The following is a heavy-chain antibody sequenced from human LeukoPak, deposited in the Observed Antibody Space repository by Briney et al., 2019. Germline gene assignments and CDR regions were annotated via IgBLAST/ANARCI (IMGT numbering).Heavy chain of an antibody. Sequence: SETLSLTCTVSGFTISSYYWSWIRQPPGKGLEWIGYIYYSGSTNYNPYLKSGGTTSVNTTTNNFSLKLSSVPAVGTAVYYCARGLTGLLWFGELLSNDYYYYVDVWGKGTTVTVSS. CDR1: GFTISSYY. CDR3: ARGLTGLLWFGELLSNDYYYYVDV. V-gene: IGHV4-59*01. CDR2: IYYSGST. D-gene: IGHD3-10*01. J-gene: IGHJ6*03.